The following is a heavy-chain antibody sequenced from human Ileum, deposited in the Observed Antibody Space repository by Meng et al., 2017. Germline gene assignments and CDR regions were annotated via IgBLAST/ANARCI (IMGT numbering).Heavy chain of an antibody. Sequence: TLRLSVTPTVRPTHTLTLTCTVSWVSPSIGVGVCGCSRQPPGESLEVRTLVDSNDQKHNSPSLKSRLTITKDTSKNKVVLTMTNMDPVDKATYYCAHRVHLYTCSWSYWGQGTLVTVSS. CDR3: AHRVHLYTCSWSY. V-gene: IGHV2-5*01. CDR1: WVSPSIGVGV. D-gene: IGHD1-1*01. CDR2: VDSNDQK. J-gene: IGHJ4*02.